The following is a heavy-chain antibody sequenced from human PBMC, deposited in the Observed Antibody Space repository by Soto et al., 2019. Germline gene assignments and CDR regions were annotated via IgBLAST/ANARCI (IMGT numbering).Heavy chain of an antibody. CDR2: IYWDDDK. V-gene: IGHV2-5*02. J-gene: IGHJ4*02. Sequence: SGPTLVNPTQTLTLTGTFAGFSLSTSGVGVGWIRQPPGKALEWLALIYWDDDKRYSPSLKSRLTITKDTSKNQVVLTMTNMDPVDTATYYCAHSLIPNWGSRGAFDYWGQGTLVTVSS. D-gene: IGHD7-27*01. CDR3: AHSLIPNWGSRGAFDY. CDR1: GFSLSTSGVG.